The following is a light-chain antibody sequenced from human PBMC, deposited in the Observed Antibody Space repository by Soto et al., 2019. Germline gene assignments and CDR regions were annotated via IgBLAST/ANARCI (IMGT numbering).Light chain of an antibody. J-gene: IGKJ5*01. CDR2: AAS. CDR1: QSVRTN. Sequence: IVMTQSPATLSVSPGERVTLSCRASQSVRTNLAWYHQRPGQAPRLLIYAASARATGVPARFSGSGSGTEFTLSISGLQPEDFATYYCQHADSFPLITFGQGTRLENK. V-gene: IGKV3-15*01. CDR3: QHADSFPLIT.